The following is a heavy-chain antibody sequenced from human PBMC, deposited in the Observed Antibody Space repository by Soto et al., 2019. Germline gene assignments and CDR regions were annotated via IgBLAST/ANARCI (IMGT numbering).Heavy chain of an antibody. CDR2: NNDSGSS. Sequence: PSETLSLTCAAYGGSFSGYYWSWIRQPPGKGLEWIGENNDSGSSNYNPSLKSRVTISLDTSKNQFSLKLSSVTAADTAVYYCARVVVVPAAIFGYYSGLDVWGQGTTVTVSS. CDR3: ARVVVVPAAIFGYYSGLDV. V-gene: IGHV4-34*01. D-gene: IGHD2-2*01. CDR1: GGSFSGYY. J-gene: IGHJ6*02.